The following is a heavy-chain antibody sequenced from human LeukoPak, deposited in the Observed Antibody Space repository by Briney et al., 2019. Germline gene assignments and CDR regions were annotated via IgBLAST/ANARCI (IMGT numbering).Heavy chain of an antibody. Sequence: GGSRRLSCTASGFTFGSSAMHWVRQAPDKGLEWVAVISYDGRNIFYADSVKGRFTISRDNSKSMLYLQLNSLRGEDTAVYCCARGQNDYGDYGLDYWGQGTLVTVSS. CDR2: ISYDGRNI. V-gene: IGHV3-30-3*01. D-gene: IGHD4-17*01. J-gene: IGHJ4*02. CDR1: GFTFGSSA. CDR3: ARGQNDYGDYGLDY.